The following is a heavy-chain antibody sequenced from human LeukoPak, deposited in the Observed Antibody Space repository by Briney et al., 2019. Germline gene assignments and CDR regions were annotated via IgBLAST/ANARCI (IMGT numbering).Heavy chain of an antibody. CDR3: AKDRQYCSSTSCLAPPYSMDV. CDR2: TSYDGCNK. D-gene: IGHD2-2*01. J-gene: IGHJ6*02. CDR1: GFTFSSYG. V-gene: IGHV3-30*18. Sequence: GRSLRLSCAASGFTFSSYGMHWVRQAPGKGLEWVAVTSYDGCNKYYADSVKGRFTISRDNSKNTLYLQMNSLRAEDTAVYYCAKDRQYCSSTSCLAPPYSMDVWGQGTTVTVSS.